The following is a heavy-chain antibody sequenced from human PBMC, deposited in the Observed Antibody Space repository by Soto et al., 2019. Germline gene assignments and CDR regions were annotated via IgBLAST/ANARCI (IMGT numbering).Heavy chain of an antibody. CDR3: AKESSSSWFFDY. J-gene: IGHJ4*02. CDR1: GFTFSSYG. Sequence: QVQLVESGGGVVQPGRSLRLSCAASGFTFSSYGMHWVRQAPGKGLEWEAVISYDGSNKYYADSVKGRFTISRDNSKNTLYLQMNSLRAEDTAVYYCAKESSSSWFFDYWGQGTLVTVSS. V-gene: IGHV3-30*18. D-gene: IGHD6-13*01. CDR2: ISYDGSNK.